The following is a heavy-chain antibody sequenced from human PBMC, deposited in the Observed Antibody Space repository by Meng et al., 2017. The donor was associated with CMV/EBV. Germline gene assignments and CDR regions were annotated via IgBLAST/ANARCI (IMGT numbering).Heavy chain of an antibody. J-gene: IGHJ5*02. V-gene: IGHV2-5*01. D-gene: IGHD3-9*01. CDR3: AHRITISPVFDP. CDR1: GFSLSTSGVG. Sequence: SGPTLVKPTQTLTLTCTFSGFSLSTSGVGVGWIRQPPGKALEWLALIYWNDDKRYSPSLKSRLTITKDASKNQVVLTMTNMDPVDTATYYCAHRITISPVFDPWGQGTLVTVSS. CDR2: IYWNDDK.